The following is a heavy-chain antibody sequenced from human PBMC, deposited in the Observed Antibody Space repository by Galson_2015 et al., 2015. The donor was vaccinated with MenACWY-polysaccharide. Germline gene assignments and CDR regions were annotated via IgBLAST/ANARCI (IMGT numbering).Heavy chain of an antibody. J-gene: IGHJ3*01. D-gene: IGHD2-2*01. CDR2: ISYDGSNE. Sequence: LRLSCAASGFMFDNYAMHWVRQAPGKGLEWVAIISYDGSNEYYADSVKGRFTISRDNSRSTLYLQMTSLRPEDTAVYYCAREDCSSISCYPHSRGFGSFDFWGQGTMVTVSS. CDR3: AREDCSSISCYPHSRGFGSFDF. CDR1: GFMFDNYA. V-gene: IGHV3-30-3*01.